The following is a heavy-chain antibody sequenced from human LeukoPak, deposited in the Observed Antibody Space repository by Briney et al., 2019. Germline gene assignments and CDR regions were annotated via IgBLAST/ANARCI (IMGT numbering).Heavy chain of an antibody. CDR2: IYYSGST. V-gene: IGHV4-30-4*01. Sequence: SETLSLTCTVSGGSISSGDYYWSWIRQPPGKGLEWIRYIYYSGSTNYNPSLKSRVTMSVDTSKNQFSLKLSSVTAADTAVYYCARAGLGTNVYSNFDYWGQGTLVTVSS. CDR3: ARAGLGTNVYSNFDY. CDR1: GGSISSGDYY. D-gene: IGHD2-21*01. J-gene: IGHJ4*02.